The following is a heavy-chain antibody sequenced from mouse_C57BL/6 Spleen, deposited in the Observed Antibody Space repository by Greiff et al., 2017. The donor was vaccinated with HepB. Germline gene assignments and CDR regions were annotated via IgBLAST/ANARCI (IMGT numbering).Heavy chain of an antibody. Sequence: QVQLKESGAELARPGASVKLSCKASGYTFTSYGISWVKQRTGQGLEWIGEIYPRSGNTYYNEKFKGKATLTADKSSSTAYMELRSLTSEDSAVYFCARSLDYPGTWFAYWGQGTLVTVSA. CDR2: IYPRSGNT. V-gene: IGHV1-81*01. J-gene: IGHJ3*01. CDR3: ARSLDYPGTWFAY. CDR1: GYTFTSYG. D-gene: IGHD2-4*01.